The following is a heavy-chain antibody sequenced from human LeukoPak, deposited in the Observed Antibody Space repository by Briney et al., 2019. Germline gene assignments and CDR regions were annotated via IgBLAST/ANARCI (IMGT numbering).Heavy chain of an antibody. Sequence: SVKVSCKASGGAFNTYVINWVRQAPGQGLEWMGRIVPIIGSANYAQNFQGRVTFTADKSTSTAYMELSNLKSEDTAVYYCARDAAITVPGGGTAYWGQGTLVTVSS. CDR1: GGAFNTYV. CDR2: IVPIIGSA. J-gene: IGHJ4*02. CDR3: ARDAAITVPGGGTAY. D-gene: IGHD2-21*02. V-gene: IGHV1-69*04.